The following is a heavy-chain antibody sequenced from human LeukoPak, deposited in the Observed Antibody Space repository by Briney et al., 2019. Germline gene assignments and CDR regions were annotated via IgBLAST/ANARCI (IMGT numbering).Heavy chain of an antibody. CDR1: GYTFTSYG. CDR2: ISAYNGNT. Sequence: ASVTVSCKASGYTFTSYGNSWVRQAPGQGLEWMGWISAYNGNTNYAQKLQGRVTMTTDTSTSTAYMELRSLRSDDTAVYYCARDGSSSWPPSPQLHKYWGQGTLVTVSS. V-gene: IGHV1-18*01. J-gene: IGHJ4*02. D-gene: IGHD6-13*01. CDR3: ARDGSSSWPPSPQLHKY.